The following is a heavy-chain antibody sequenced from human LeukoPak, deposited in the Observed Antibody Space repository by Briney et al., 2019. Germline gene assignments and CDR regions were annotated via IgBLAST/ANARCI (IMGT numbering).Heavy chain of an antibody. V-gene: IGHV3-73*01. CDR3: AREILAPGKTHDY. J-gene: IGHJ4*02. CDR1: GFTFSGSA. CDR2: IRSKANSYAT. Sequence: GGSLRLSCAASGFTFSGSAMHWVRQASGKGLEWVGRIRSKANSYATAYAASVKGRFTISRDNAKNTLFLQINSLRAEDTAVYYCAREILAPGKTHDYWGQGTLVTVSS.